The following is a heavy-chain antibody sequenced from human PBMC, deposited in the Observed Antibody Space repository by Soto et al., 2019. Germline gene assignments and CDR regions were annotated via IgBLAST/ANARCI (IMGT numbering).Heavy chain of an antibody. CDR3: AREIKLGVDFWSGYRNWFAP. V-gene: IGHV4-4*07. D-gene: IGHD3-3*01. CDR1: GCSISSYY. Sequence: PSETLSLTCTVSGCSISSYYWSWIRQPAGKGLEWIGRIYTSGSTNYNPSLKSRVTMSVDTSKNQFSLRLSSVTAADTAVYYCAREIKLGVDFWSGYRNWFAPWGQGTPVTVSS. CDR2: IYTSGST. J-gene: IGHJ5*02.